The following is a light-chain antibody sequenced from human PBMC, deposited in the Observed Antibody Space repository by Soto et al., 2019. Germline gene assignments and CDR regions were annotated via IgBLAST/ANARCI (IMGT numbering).Light chain of an antibody. CDR1: QAVSID. Sequence: DIQMTESPSSLSASVGDRVTITCRASQAVSIDLGWYQQKPGKAPKRLIYAASSLQSGVPSRFSGSASGTEFSLTISSLQPEDFATYYWLQQNSYPYTFCGGTKVEIK. CDR3: LQQNSYPYT. J-gene: IGKJ4*01. V-gene: IGKV1-17*01. CDR2: AAS.